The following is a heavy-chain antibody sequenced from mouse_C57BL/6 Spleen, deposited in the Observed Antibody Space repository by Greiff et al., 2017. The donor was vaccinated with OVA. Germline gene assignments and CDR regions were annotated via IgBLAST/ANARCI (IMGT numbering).Heavy chain of an antibody. CDR2: INPNNGGT. D-gene: IGHD2-4*01. CDR3: ARGDYDYGSWFAY. V-gene: IGHV1-22*01. Sequence: EVKLQESGPELVKPGASVKMSCKASGYTFTDYNMHWVKQSHGKSLEWIGYINPNNGGTSYNQKFKGKATLTVNKSSSTAYMELRSLTSEDSAVYYCARGDYDYGSWFAYWGQGTLVTVSA. J-gene: IGHJ3*01. CDR1: GYTFTDYN.